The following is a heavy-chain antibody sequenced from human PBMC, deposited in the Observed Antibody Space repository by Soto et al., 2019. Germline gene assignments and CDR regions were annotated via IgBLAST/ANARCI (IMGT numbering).Heavy chain of an antibody. J-gene: IGHJ6*02. D-gene: IGHD3-10*01. Sequence: PGGSLRLSCAASGFTVTAHYVAWVRQAPGRGLEWVSLIYSGGGKYYADSVKGRFTISRDTSEKTLYLQMNSLRSEDTAVYYCARSDPAYAYGLNVWGQGTTVTVSS. CDR1: GFTVTAHY. V-gene: IGHV3-53*01. CDR3: ARSDPAYAYGLNV. CDR2: IYSGGGK.